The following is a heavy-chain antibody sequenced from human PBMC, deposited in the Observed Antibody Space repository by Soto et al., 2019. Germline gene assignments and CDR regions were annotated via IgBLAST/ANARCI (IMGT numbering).Heavy chain of an antibody. CDR1: GFTFSSSA. J-gene: IGHJ5*02. CDR2: VRGSGGTT. Sequence: EVQLLDSGGGLVQPGGSLRLSCAASGFTFSSSAMSWVRQAPGKGLEWVSAVRGSGGTTYYADSVRGRFTISRDNSKNTMYLQMNSLRAEDTAIYFCARCTVDTIVTSGWWHYLDPWGQGTLVTVSS. D-gene: IGHD6-19*01. CDR3: ARCTVDTIVTSGWWHYLDP. V-gene: IGHV3-23*01.